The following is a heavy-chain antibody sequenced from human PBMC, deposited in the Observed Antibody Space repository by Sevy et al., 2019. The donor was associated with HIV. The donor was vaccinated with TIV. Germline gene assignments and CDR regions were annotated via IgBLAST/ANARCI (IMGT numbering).Heavy chain of an antibody. CDR3: AKVDSSGYYSVSGFDY. V-gene: IGHV3-23*01. J-gene: IGHJ4*02. CDR1: GFTFSSYA. Sequence: GGSLRLSCAASGFTFSSYAMSWVRQAPGKGLEWASAISCSGGSTYYADSVKRRFTISRDNSKNTLYLQMNSLRAEDTAVYYCAKVDSSGYYSVSGFDYWGQGTLVTVSS. CDR2: ISCSGGST. D-gene: IGHD3-22*01.